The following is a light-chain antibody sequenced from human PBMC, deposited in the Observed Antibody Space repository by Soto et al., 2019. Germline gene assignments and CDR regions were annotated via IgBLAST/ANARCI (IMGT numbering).Light chain of an antibody. CDR1: STDVGGYNY. V-gene: IGLV2-14*01. CDR3: SSYRSDSTLV. Sequence: QSVLTQPASVSGAPGQSITISCTGTSTDVGGYNYVSWYQQYPGKAPKVMIYEVSNRPSGVSNRFSGSKSGNTASLTISVLQAEDEADYYCSSYRSDSTLVFGGGTKLTVL. J-gene: IGLJ2*01. CDR2: EVS.